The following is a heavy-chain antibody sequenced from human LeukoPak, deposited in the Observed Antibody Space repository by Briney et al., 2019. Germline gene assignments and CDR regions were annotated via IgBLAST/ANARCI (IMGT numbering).Heavy chain of an antibody. D-gene: IGHD1-7*01. CDR2: IYHSGIT. J-gene: IGHJ5*02. V-gene: IGHV4-30-2*01. CDR1: GGSISSGGYY. CDR3: ARKPRAIITGTPVGWFDP. Sequence: SQTLSLTCTVSGGSISSGGYYWRWIRQPPGKGLEWFGYIYHSGITYYNPSLKSRVTISVDRSKNQFSLKLSSVAAADTAVYYCARKPRAIITGTPVGWFDPWGQGTLVTVSS.